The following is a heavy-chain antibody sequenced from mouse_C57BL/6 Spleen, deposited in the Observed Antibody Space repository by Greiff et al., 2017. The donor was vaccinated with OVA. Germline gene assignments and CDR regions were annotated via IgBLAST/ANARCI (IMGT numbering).Heavy chain of an antibody. Sequence: QVQLQQSGPELVKPGASVKISCKASGYSFTSYYIHWVKQRPGQGLEWIGWIYPGSGNTKYNEKFKGKATLTADTSSSTAYMQLSSLTSEDSAVYYCARGDTTVDAMDYGGQGTSVTVSS. CDR2: IYPGSGNT. CDR1: GYSFTSYY. CDR3: ARGDTTVDAMDY. J-gene: IGHJ4*01. V-gene: IGHV1-66*01. D-gene: IGHD1-1*01.